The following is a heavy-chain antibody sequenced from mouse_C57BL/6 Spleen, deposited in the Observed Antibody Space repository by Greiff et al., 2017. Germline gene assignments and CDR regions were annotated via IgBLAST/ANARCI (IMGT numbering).Heavy chain of an antibody. CDR2: IWRGGST. D-gene: IGHD1-1*01. Sequence: VKLMESGPGLVQPSQSLSITCTVSGFSLTSYGVHWVRQSPGKGLEWLGVIWRGGSTDYNAAFISRLSISKDNSKSQVFFKMNSLQADDTAIYYCARTGYYGSSWYFDVWGTGTTVTVSS. V-gene: IGHV2-2*01. J-gene: IGHJ1*03. CDR3: ARTGYYGSSWYFDV. CDR1: GFSLTSYG.